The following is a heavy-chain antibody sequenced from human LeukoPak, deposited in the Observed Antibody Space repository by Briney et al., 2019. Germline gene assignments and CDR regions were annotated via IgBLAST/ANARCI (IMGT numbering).Heavy chain of an antibody. CDR2: MSYDGSNK. Sequence: PGKSLRLSCAASGFTFSSYGMHWVRQAPGKGLEWMAVMSYDGSNKYYADSVKGRFTISRDNSKNTLYLQMNSLRAEDTAVYYCARDWSSKYPFYYGMDVWGQGTTVTVSS. CDR1: GFTFSSYG. V-gene: IGHV3-30*12. CDR3: ARDWSSKYPFYYGMDV. D-gene: IGHD4-11*01. J-gene: IGHJ6*02.